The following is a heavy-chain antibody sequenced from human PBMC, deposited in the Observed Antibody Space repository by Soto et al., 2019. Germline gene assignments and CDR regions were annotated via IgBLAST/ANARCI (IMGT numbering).Heavy chain of an antibody. CDR3: ARVERGTATTVVDAFDI. D-gene: IGHD1-1*01. CDR2: MSHRGGT. Sequence: QVQLQQWGAGLLKPSETLSLTCAVYGGSVSSGNYYWSWIRQPPGKGMEWIGEMSHRGGTHFNPSLKSRVTISVDTPKNHFSLKMSSVTAADTALYYCARVERGTATTVVDAFDIWGPGTMVTVSS. V-gene: IGHV4-34*01. CDR1: GGSVSSGNYY. J-gene: IGHJ3*02.